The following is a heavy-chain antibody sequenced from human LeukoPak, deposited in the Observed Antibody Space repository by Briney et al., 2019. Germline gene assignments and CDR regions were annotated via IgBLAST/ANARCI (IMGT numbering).Heavy chain of an antibody. CDR3: ARDQEVAQGIDY. CDR1: GYTFTGYY. V-gene: IGHV1-2*02. CDR2: INPNSGGT. J-gene: IGHJ4*02. Sequence: ASVKVSCKASGYTFTGYYMHWVRQAPGQGLEWMGWINPNSGGTYYAQKFQGRVTMTRDTSISTAYMELSRLRSDDTAVYYCARDQEVAQGIDYWGQGTLVTVSS. D-gene: IGHD2-15*01.